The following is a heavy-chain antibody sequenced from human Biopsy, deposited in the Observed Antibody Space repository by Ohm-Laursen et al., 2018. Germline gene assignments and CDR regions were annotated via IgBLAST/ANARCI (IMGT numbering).Heavy chain of an antibody. CDR2: IYPGGGT. J-gene: IGHJ3*01. D-gene: IGHD3-22*01. CDR3: ASVVLGPTNDSFDL. V-gene: IGHV4-4*07. Sequence: GTLSLTCNVSGGSINSYYWSWIRQPAGKGLEWIGRIYPGGGTNYNPSLKSRVTMSVDTSKKQLSLRLRSVAAADTAMYYCASVVLGPTNDSFDLWGQGTMVVVSS. CDR1: GGSINSYY.